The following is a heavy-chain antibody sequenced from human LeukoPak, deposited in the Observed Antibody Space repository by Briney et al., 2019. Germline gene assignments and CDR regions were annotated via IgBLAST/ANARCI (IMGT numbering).Heavy chain of an antibody. Sequence: GGSLRLSCAAPGFTFSDYYMSWIRQAPGKGLEWVSYISSSGSTIYYADSVKGRFTISRDNAKNSLYLQMNSLRAEDTAVYYCARSSQYYYDSSGYWRNWGQGTLVTVSP. CDR3: ARSSQYYYDSSGYWRN. CDR2: ISSSGSTI. D-gene: IGHD3-22*01. CDR1: GFTFSDYY. J-gene: IGHJ4*02. V-gene: IGHV3-11*01.